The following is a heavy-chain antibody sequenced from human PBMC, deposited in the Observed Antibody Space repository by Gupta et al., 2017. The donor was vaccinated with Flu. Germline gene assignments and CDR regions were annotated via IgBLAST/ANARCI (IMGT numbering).Heavy chain of an antibody. CDR2: ICYDGRNK. D-gene: IGHD1-1*01. V-gene: IGHV3-33*01. J-gene: IGHJ4*02. CDR1: GFIFRDYG. Sequence: QVQLVESGGGVVQTGTSLRLSCAKSGFIFRDYGLPGVLQAPGKGLEWVALICYDGRNKYYVESVKGRSTISRDNFKNTLYLEMNSLRVEDTATYYCAREGGQRQQLDYFDYWGQGTLVTVSS. CDR3: AREGGQRQQLDYFDY.